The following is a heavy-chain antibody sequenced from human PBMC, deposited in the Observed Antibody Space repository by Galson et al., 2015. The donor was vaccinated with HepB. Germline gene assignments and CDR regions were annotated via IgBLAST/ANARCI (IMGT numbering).Heavy chain of an antibody. CDR2: ISHDETKK. D-gene: IGHD2-15*01. Sequence: SCKASGYTFSSYSITWVRQAPGKGLEWVAVISHDETKKYYADSVKGRFTISRDNSKNTLYLQMNSLRAEDTAVYYCARAPRFCSGGNCYPLDYWGQGTLVTVSS. J-gene: IGHJ4*02. CDR1: GYTFSSYS. CDR3: ARAPRFCSGGNCYPLDY. V-gene: IGHV3-30*04.